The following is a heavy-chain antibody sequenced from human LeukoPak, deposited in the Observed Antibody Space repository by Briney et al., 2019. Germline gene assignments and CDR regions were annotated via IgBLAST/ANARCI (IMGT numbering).Heavy chain of an antibody. CDR3: ARPDPINDAFDI. Sequence: SETLSLTCTVSGGSVSSGSYYWSWIRQPPGKGLEWIGYIYYSGSTNYNPSLKSRVTKSVDTSKNQFSLKLSSVTAANTAVYYCARPDPINDAFDIWGQGTMVTVSS. V-gene: IGHV4-61*01. D-gene: IGHD1-14*01. J-gene: IGHJ3*02. CDR2: IYYSGST. CDR1: GGSVSSGSYY.